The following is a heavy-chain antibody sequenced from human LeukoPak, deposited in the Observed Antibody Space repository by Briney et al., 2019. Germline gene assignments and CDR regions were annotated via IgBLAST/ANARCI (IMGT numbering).Heavy chain of an antibody. Sequence: PSETLSLTCTVSGGSLSSYYWSWIRQPAGKGLEWIGRIYSSGSTNYNPSLESRVTISVDTSKNQFSPELNSVTAADTAVYYCARGSSGWYSIDYWGQGTLVTVSS. CDR1: GGSLSSYY. J-gene: IGHJ4*02. CDR3: ARGSSGWYSIDY. CDR2: IYSSGST. V-gene: IGHV4-4*07. D-gene: IGHD6-19*01.